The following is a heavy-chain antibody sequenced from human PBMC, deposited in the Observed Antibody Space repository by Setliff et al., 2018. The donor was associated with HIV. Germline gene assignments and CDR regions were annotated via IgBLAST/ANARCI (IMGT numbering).Heavy chain of an antibody. Sequence: SETLSLTCTVSGGSITSYYWNWIRQSPGKGLEWIGYIFDSGTTKYNPSVTSRVTISVDASKNQFFLQLISVTAADTAVYYCARGRDKDSPWAFDVWGQGTVVTVSS. V-gene: IGHV4-4*09. CDR3: ARGRDKDSPWAFDV. J-gene: IGHJ3*01. CDR1: GGSITSYY. CDR2: IFDSGTT. D-gene: IGHD2-21*01.